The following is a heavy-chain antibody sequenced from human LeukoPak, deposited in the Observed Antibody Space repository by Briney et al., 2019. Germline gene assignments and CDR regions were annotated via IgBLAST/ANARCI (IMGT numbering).Heavy chain of an antibody. CDR3: AREAYDFWSGSAF. J-gene: IGHJ4*02. Sequence: GGSLRLSCAASGFTFSSYWMSWVRQAPGKGLEWVANINQDGSEKHYVDSVKGRFTISRDNAKNSLFLQMTSLRAEDTAVYYCAREAYDFWSGSAFWGQGAQVTVSS. CDR2: INQDGSEK. D-gene: IGHD3-3*01. V-gene: IGHV3-7*01. CDR1: GFTFSSYW.